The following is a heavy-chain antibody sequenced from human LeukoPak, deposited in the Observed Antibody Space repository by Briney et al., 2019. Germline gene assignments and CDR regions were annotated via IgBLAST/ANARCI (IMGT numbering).Heavy chain of an antibody. V-gene: IGHV3-53*01. CDR1: GFTVSGYY. D-gene: IGHD5-12*01. J-gene: IGHJ4*02. Sequence: GGSLRLSCAASGFTVSGYYMSWVRQAPGKGLEWVSTIYSDGSTYYADSVKGRFIISRDNSKNTLYLQMYSLRAEDTAVYFCVGGEWLRSGLGYWGQGTLVTVSS. CDR2: IYSDGST. CDR3: VGGEWLRSGLGY.